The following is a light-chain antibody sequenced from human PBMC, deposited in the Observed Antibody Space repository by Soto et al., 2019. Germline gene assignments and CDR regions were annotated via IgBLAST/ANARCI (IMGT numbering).Light chain of an antibody. CDR2: GAS. V-gene: IGKV3-20*01. J-gene: IGKJ1*01. Sequence: EIVITQSPATLSVSQVERATLSCRASQSISSNLAWYQQKPGQAPRLLIYGASNRATGIPDRFSGSGSGTDFTLTISRLEPEDFAVYYCQQYGSSGTFGQGTKVDIK. CDR1: QSISSN. CDR3: QQYGSSGT.